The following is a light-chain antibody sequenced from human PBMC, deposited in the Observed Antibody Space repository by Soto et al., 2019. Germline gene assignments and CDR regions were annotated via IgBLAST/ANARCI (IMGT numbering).Light chain of an antibody. Sequence: DIQMTQSPSTLSASVGDRVTITCRASQGVSSWLAWYQQKPGKAPNLLIYATSNSQSGVPSRFSGSGSGTDFTLTISSLHPEDFATYYCQQTHTFPLTFGPGTKVDIK. CDR2: ATS. CDR1: QGVSSW. V-gene: IGKV1-12*01. J-gene: IGKJ3*01. CDR3: QQTHTFPLT.